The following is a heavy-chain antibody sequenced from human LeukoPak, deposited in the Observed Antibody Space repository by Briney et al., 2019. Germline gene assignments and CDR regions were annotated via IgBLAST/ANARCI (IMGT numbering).Heavy chain of an antibody. CDR1: GYSISSGYY. D-gene: IGHD2-2*01. Sequence: PSETLSLTCAVSGYSISSGYYWGWIRQPPGKGLGWIGSIYHSGSTYYNPSLKSRVTISVDTSKNQFSLKLSSVTAADTAVYYCAALSPGSTSSDYWGQGTLVTVSS. V-gene: IGHV4-38-2*01. CDR3: AALSPGSTSSDY. J-gene: IGHJ4*02. CDR2: IYHSGST.